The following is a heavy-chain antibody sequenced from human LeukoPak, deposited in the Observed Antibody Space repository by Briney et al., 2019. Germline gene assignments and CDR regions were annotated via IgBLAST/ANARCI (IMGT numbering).Heavy chain of an antibody. D-gene: IGHD5-24*01. CDR1: RFSFNTYW. CDR3: VRGRYYSDH. Sequence: GGSLRLSCAASRFSFNTYWMHWVRQAPGMGLVWVSRINSDGSSTSYADSVKGRFTISRDNAKNTLYLQMNNLRAEDTAVYYCVRGRYYSDHWGQGTVVTVSS. J-gene: IGHJ4*02. V-gene: IGHV3-74*01. CDR2: INSDGSST.